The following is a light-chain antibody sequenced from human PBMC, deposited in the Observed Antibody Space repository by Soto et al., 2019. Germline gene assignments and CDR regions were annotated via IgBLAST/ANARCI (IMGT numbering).Light chain of an antibody. J-gene: IGKJ4*01. Sequence: EIVLTQSPATLSLSPGERATLSCRASRGIDTYLAWYQQKRGQAPRLLIYDASNRTTGIPARFSGGGSGTDFTLSISSLETDDFAVYYCQQRSSWPLTFGGGTKAEIK. CDR3: QQRSSWPLT. V-gene: IGKV3-11*01. CDR2: DAS. CDR1: RGIDTY.